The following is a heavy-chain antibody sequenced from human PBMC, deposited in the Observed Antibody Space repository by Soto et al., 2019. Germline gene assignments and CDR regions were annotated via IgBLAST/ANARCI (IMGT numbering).Heavy chain of an antibody. Sequence: GESLKISCAASGITFSSYSMNWVRQAPGKGLEWVSYISSSSSTIYYADSVKGRFTISRDNAKNSLYLQMNSLRDEDTAVYYCARWVSSSWYEGDYWGQGTLVTVSS. V-gene: IGHV3-48*02. CDR2: ISSSSSTI. D-gene: IGHD6-13*01. CDR1: GITFSSYS. J-gene: IGHJ4*02. CDR3: ARWVSSSWYEGDY.